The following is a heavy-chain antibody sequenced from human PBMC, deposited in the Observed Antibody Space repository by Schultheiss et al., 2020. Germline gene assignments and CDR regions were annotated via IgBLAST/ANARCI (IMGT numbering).Heavy chain of an antibody. D-gene: IGHD6-19*01. CDR1: GYTFSNYD. V-gene: IGHV1-69*06. J-gene: IGHJ6*03. CDR3: ARRLGYYMDV. CDR2: IIPIFGTA. Sequence: SVKVSCKASGYTFSNYDINWVRQAPGQGLEWMGGIIPIFGTANYAQKFQGRVTITADKSTSTAYMELSSLRSEDTAVYYCARRLGYYMDVWGKGTTVTVSS.